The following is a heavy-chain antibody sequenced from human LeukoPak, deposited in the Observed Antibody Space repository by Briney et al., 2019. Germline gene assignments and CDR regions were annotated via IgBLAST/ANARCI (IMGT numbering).Heavy chain of an antibody. CDR3: ARVRDSSGYFRILGYDY. CDR1: GFIFSSYG. D-gene: IGHD3-22*01. Sequence: GGSLRLSCAASGFIFSSYGMHWVRQAPGKGLEWVSSISSSSSYIYYADSVKGRFTISRDNSKSTLYLQMNSLRPEDTAVYYCARVRDSSGYFRILGYDYWGQGTLVTVSS. V-gene: IGHV3-21*01. J-gene: IGHJ4*02. CDR2: ISSSSSYI.